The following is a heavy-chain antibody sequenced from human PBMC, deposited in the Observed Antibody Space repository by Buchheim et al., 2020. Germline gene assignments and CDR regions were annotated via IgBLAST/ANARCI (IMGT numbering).Heavy chain of an antibody. V-gene: IGHV3-48*02. CDR2: ISENPVSRI. D-gene: IGHD1-20*01. J-gene: IGHJ3*02. CDR3: ARDNWNDADAFDI. CDR1: GFTFSYYG. Sequence: EVQLVESGGGLVQPGGSLRLSCAASGFTFSYYGMNWVRQAPGKGLEWVSYISENPVSRIYYADSVQGRFTISRDNAENSLYLQMNSLRDEDSAVYYCARDNWNDADAFDIWGQGT.